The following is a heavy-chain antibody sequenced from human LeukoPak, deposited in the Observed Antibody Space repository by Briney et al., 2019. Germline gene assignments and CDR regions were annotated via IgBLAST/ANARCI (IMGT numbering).Heavy chain of an antibody. CDR2: INPSGGST. CDR1: GYTLTELS. D-gene: IGHD2-21*01. CDR3: ARSYCGGDCYPGYMDV. Sequence: GASVKVSCKVSGYTLTELSMHWVRQAPGQGLEWMGIINPSGGSTSYVQKFQGRVTMTRDTSTSTVYMELTSLRSEDTAIYYCARSYCGGDCYPGYMDVWGKGTTVTVSS. J-gene: IGHJ6*03. V-gene: IGHV1-46*01.